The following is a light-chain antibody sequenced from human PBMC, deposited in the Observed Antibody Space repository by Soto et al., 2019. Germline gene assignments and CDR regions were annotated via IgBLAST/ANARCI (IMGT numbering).Light chain of an antibody. J-gene: IGKJ1*01. V-gene: IGKV1-5*03. CDR3: HQYNTYRT. CDR2: KAS. Sequence: DIQMTQSPSTLSASVGDRVTITCRASQNIYSWLAWYQQKPGKAPKLLIYKASTLESGVPSRFSGSGSGTEFTLTISSLQPDDFATYYCHQYNTYRTFGQGTKVDIK. CDR1: QNIYSW.